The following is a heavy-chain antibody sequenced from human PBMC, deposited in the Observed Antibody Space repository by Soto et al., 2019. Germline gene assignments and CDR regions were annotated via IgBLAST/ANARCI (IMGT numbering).Heavy chain of an antibody. CDR1: GFKINNYN. CDR3: ARDNRDCSSFNCYNPGRVFGLDV. J-gene: IGHJ6*02. Sequence: PVGSLRISCVASGFKINNYNLHWVRQAPGNSLESVAVISFDGTTDYYAESVKGRFTVSRDNFKNILSLQMDSVRPEDTAVYYCARDNRDCSSFNCYNPGRVFGLDVWGQGTTVTVSS. CDR2: ISFDGTTD. D-gene: IGHD2-2*01. V-gene: IGHV3-30-3*01.